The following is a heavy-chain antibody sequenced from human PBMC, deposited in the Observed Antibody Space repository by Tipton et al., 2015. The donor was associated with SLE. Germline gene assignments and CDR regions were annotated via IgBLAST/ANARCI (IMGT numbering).Heavy chain of an antibody. V-gene: IGHV4-34*01. Sequence: TLSLTCAVYGGSFSGFYWSWVRQPPGKGLEWLGEINHSGSTNDSPSLKSRVTISVDTSKNQFSLKLSSVTAADTAVYYCARTRVGATVDYWGQGTLVTVSS. CDR3: ARTRVGATVDY. CDR2: INHSGST. CDR1: GGSFSGFY. D-gene: IGHD1-26*01. J-gene: IGHJ4*02.